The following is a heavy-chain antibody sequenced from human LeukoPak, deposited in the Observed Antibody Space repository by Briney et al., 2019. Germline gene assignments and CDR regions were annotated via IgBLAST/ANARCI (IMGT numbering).Heavy chain of an antibody. V-gene: IGHV4-39*01. CDR2: MYYSGST. D-gene: IGHD3-22*01. J-gene: IGHJ4*02. Sequence: PSETPSLTCTVSGGSISSSTSYWGWIRQPPGKGLEWIGSMYYSGSTYYNSSLKSRVTIFVDTSKNQFSLKLISVTAADTAVYYCARGCYYERSGYCPFDYWGPGTLVTVSS. CDR1: GGSISSSTSY. CDR3: ARGCYYERSGYCPFDY.